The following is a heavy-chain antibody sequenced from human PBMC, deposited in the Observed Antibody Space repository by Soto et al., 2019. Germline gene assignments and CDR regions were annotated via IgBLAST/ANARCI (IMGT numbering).Heavy chain of an antibody. Sequence: XGSLRLSCAAAGVTFSNYSMSWVRQAPGRGLDWVSGMNSGGRTYYADSVKGRFTISRDTSKNTLYLQMNSLRADDTAVFYCAKALQYSSSRDYFYYGMDVWGQGTTVTVSS. CDR2: MNSGGRT. CDR3: AKALQYSSSRDYFYYGMDV. D-gene: IGHD6-6*01. CDR1: GVTFSNYS. J-gene: IGHJ6*02. V-gene: IGHV3-23*01.